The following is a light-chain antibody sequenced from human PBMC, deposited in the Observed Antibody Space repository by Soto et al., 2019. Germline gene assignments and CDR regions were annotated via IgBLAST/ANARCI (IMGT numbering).Light chain of an antibody. CDR1: SSDGGGYNY. CDR3: SSYTSSSSWV. Sequence: QSALTQPASVSGSPGQSITISCTGTSSDGGGYNYVSWYQQHPGKAPKLMIYEVSNRPSGVSNRFSGSKSGNTASLTISGLQAEDEADYYCSSYTSSSSWVFGGGTQLTVL. CDR2: EVS. V-gene: IGLV2-14*01. J-gene: IGLJ3*02.